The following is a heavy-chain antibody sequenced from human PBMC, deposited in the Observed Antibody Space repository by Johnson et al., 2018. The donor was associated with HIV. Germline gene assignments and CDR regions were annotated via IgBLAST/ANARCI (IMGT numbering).Heavy chain of an antibody. CDR1: GFTFSSYA. D-gene: IGHD1-26*01. V-gene: IGHV3-30*04. CDR2: ISYDGSNK. J-gene: IGHJ3*02. Sequence: QMLLVESGGGVVQPGRSLRLSCAASGFTFSSYAMHWVRQAPGKGLAWVAVISYDGSNKYYADYVKGRFTISRDNSKNTLYLQMNRLGAKDTAVYYCARYGGIPTGDAFDIWCQGTMVTVSS. CDR3: ARYGGIPTGDAFDI.